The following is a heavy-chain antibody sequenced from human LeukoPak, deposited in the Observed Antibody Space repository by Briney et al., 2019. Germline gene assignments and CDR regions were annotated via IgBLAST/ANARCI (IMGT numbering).Heavy chain of an antibody. Sequence: GGSLRLSCAASGFTFSSYAMSWVRQDPGKGLEWVSAISGSGGSTYYADSVKGRFTISRDNSKNTLYLQMNSLRAEDTAVYYCAKDGLKYYDILTGYYRPGWGQGTLVTVSS. V-gene: IGHV3-23*01. CDR1: GFTFSSYA. CDR2: ISGSGGST. D-gene: IGHD3-9*01. J-gene: IGHJ4*02. CDR3: AKDGLKYYDILTGYYRPG.